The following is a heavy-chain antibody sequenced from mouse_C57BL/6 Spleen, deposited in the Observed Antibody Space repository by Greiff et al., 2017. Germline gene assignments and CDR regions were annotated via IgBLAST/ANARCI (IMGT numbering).Heavy chain of an antibody. D-gene: IGHD2-2*01. Sequence: EVMLVESGGGLVKPGGSLKLSCAASGFTFSSYAMSWVRQTPEKRLEWVATISDGGSYTYYPDNVKGRFTISRDNAKNNLYLQMSKLKSEDTAMYYGARDRPSLYGYDGYWYFDVWGTGTTVTVSS. CDR3: ARDRPSLYGYDGYWYFDV. CDR1: GFTFSSYA. J-gene: IGHJ1*03. CDR2: ISDGGSYT. V-gene: IGHV5-4*03.